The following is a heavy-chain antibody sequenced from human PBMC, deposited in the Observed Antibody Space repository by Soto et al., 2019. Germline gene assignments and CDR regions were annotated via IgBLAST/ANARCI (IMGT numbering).Heavy chain of an antibody. V-gene: IGHV3-23*01. Sequence: GGSLRLSCAASGFSFSSFALSWVRQAPGKGLEWVSAISGTSDTTYYADSVKGRFTISRDNSKDTLYLQMNSLRAEDTAVYYCAKPLLISNINYYMDVWDKGTTVTVSS. D-gene: IGHD1-26*01. CDR1: GFSFSSFA. J-gene: IGHJ6*03. CDR3: AKPLLISNINYYMDV. CDR2: ISGTSDTT.